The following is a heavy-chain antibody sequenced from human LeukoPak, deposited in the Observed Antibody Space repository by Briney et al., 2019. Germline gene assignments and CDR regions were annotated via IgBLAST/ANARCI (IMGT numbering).Heavy chain of an antibody. CDR2: ITRSGTTI. J-gene: IGHJ3*02. CDR1: GFTFSTHE. CDR3: ARGGNIGYDYNAFDI. Sequence: GGSLRLSCAASGFTFSTHEMNWVRQAPGKGLEWVSYITRSGTTIYYADSVKGRFTISRDNAKNSLYLQMNSLRDEDTAVYYCARGGNIGYDYNAFDIWGQGTSVTVSS. V-gene: IGHV3-48*03. D-gene: IGHD3-22*01.